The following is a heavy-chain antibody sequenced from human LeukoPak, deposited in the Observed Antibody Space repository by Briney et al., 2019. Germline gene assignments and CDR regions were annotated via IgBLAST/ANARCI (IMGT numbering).Heavy chain of an antibody. CDR1: GFTFSNAW. CDR3: TTGKYGDYYFDN. Sequence: GGSLRLSCAASGFTFSNAWITWVRQPPGKGLEWVGRLKSKTDGGTTDYAAPVKGRFTISRDDSKNTLYLQMNSLKTEDTAVYYCTTGKYGDYYFDNWGQGTLVTVSS. J-gene: IGHJ4*02. CDR2: LKSKTDGGTT. D-gene: IGHD4-17*01. V-gene: IGHV3-15*01.